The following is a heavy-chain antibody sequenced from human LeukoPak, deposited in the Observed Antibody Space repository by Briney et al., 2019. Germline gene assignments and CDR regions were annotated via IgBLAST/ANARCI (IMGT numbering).Heavy chain of an antibody. J-gene: IGHJ6*03. D-gene: IGHD6-13*01. CDR2: IYTSGST. V-gene: IGHV4-4*07. CDR1: GGSISSYY. CDR3: ANLKYSSSWDYYYYYYMDV. Sequence: PSETLSLTCTVSGGSISSYYWSWVRQPAGKGLEWLGRIYTSGSTNYNPSLKSRVTISVDKSKNQFSLKLSSVTAADTAVYYCANLKYSSSWDYYYYYYMDVWGKGTTVTVSS.